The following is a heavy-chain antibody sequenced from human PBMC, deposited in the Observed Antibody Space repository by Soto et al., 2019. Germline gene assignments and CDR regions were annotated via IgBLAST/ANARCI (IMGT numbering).Heavy chain of an antibody. CDR1: GCSISGYY. J-gene: IGHJ4*02. Sequence: SETLSLTCPVSGCSISGYYWSWIRQPPGKELEWFGYMYYSGSTHYNPSLKSRVAMSIGTTKNQFSLKLTSVTAADTAVYYCARVRERLQYFDWFYHFDYWGQGTQVT. D-gene: IGHD3-9*01. CDR3: ARVRERLQYFDWFYHFDY. V-gene: IGHV4-59*01. CDR2: MYYSGST.